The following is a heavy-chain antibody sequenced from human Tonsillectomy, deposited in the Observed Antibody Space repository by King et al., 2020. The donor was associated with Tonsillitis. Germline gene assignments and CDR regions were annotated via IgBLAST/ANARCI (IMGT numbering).Heavy chain of an antibody. CDR3: GREDYGIDY. J-gene: IGHJ4*02. V-gene: IGHV3-48*02. Sequence: QLVQSGGGLVQVGGSLRLSCAASGFTLSSYSMNWVRQAPGKGLEWVSYISASSYSIYYADSVKGRFTVSRDKDNNTLYLQMNSLRDEDTAVYYCGREDYGIDYWGQGTLVTVSS. CDR1: GFTLSSYS. CDR2: ISASSYSI. D-gene: IGHD4-17*01.